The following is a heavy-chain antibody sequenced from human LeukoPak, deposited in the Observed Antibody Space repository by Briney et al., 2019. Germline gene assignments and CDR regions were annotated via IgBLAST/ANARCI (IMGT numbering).Heavy chain of an antibody. J-gene: IGHJ2*01. CDR2: ISPSGGST. D-gene: IGHD2-21*02. CDR3: AKDLVTWASGNWYFDL. Sequence: GASVKVSCKAFGYTFTGYWMHWVRQAPGQGPEWMGVISPSGGSTIYAQKFKGRVTLTRDMSTSTDYLELNSLRAEDTAVYYCAKDLVTWASGNWYFDLWGRGTLVTVSS. CDR1: GYTFTGYW. V-gene: IGHV1-46*01.